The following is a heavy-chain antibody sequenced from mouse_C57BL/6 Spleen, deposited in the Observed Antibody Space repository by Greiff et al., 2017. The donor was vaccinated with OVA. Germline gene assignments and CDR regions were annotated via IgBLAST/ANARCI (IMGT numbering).Heavy chain of an antibody. D-gene: IGHD2-3*01. CDR3: TYSYDGYYVWFAY. CDR2: IDPANGDT. V-gene: IGHV14-4*01. Sequence: VQLQQSGAELVRPGASVKLSCTASGFNIKDDYMHWVKQRPEQGLEWIGWIDPANGDTEYASKFQGTATITADTSSNTAYLQLSSLTSEDTAVYYCTYSYDGYYVWFAYWGQGTLVTVSA. CDR1: GFNIKDDY. J-gene: IGHJ3*01.